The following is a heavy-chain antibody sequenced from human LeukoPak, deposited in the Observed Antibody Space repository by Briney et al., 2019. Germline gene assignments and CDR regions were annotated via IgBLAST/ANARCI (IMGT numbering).Heavy chain of an antibody. J-gene: IGHJ6*03. V-gene: IGHV3-11*01. Sequence: GGSLRLSCAASGFTFSDYYMSWIRQAPGKGLEWVSYISSSGSTIYYADSVKGRFTISRDNAKNSLYLQMNSLRAEDTAVYYCARDTYDSSGYYTYYYYYMDVWGKGTTVTISS. CDR2: ISSSGSTI. D-gene: IGHD3-22*01. CDR1: GFTFSDYY. CDR3: ARDTYDSSGYYTYYYYYMDV.